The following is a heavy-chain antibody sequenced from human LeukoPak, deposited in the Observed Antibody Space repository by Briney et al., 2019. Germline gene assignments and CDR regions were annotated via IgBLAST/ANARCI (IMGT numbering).Heavy chain of an antibody. J-gene: IGHJ4*02. Sequence: GGSLRLSCAASGCTFDDYAMHWVRQAPGKGLEWVSLIYGDGGSTYYADSVKGRFTISRDNSKNSLYLQMNSLRTEDTALYHCAKASITAAGAFLDFWGQGTLVTVSS. D-gene: IGHD6-13*01. V-gene: IGHV3-43*02. CDR3: AKASITAAGAFLDF. CDR1: GCTFDDYA. CDR2: IYGDGGST.